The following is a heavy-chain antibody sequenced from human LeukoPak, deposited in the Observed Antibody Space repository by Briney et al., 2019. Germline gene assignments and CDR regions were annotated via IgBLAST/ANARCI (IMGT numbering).Heavy chain of an antibody. V-gene: IGHV4-59*08. Sequence: SETLSLTCTVSGGSISSYYWSWIRQPPGKGLEWIGYIYYSGSTNYNPSLKSRVTISVDTSKNQFSLKLSSVTAADTAVYYCARLGGYPAFDYWGQGTLVTVSS. CDR1: GGSISSYY. CDR2: IYYSGST. J-gene: IGHJ4*02. CDR3: ARLGGYPAFDY. D-gene: IGHD3-22*01.